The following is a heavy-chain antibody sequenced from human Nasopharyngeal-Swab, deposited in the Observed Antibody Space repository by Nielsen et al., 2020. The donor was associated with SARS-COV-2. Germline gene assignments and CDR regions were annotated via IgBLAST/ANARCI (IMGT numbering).Heavy chain of an antibody. CDR1: GFTFSSYS. CDR3: ARNPTTCSTSCYFYYYMDV. J-gene: IGHJ6*03. D-gene: IGHD2-2*01. V-gene: IGHV3-48*04. Sequence: GGSLRLSCAASGFTFSSYSMNWVRQAPGKGLEWVSYISSSGSTIYYADSVKGRFTISRDNAKNSLYLQMNSLRAEDTAVYYCARNPTTCSTSCYFYYYMDVWGKGTTVTVSS. CDR2: ISSSGSTI.